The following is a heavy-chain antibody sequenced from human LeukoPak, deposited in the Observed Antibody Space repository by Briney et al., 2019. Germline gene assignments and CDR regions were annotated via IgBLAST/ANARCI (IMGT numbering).Heavy chain of an antibody. J-gene: IGHJ4*02. CDR2: ISAYNGDT. CDR3: ARESYCSSTSCHPRVPGGY. V-gene: IGHV1-18*01. D-gene: IGHD2-2*01. CDR1: GYTFTSYG. Sequence: ASVKVSCKASGYTFTSYGISWVRQAPGQGLEWMGWISAYNGDTNYAQKLQGRVTMTTDTSTSTAYMELRSLRSDDTAVYYCARESYCSSTSCHPRVPGGYWGQGTLVTVSS.